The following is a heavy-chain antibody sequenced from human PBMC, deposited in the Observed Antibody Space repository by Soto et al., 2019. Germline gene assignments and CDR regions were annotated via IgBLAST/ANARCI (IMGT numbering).Heavy chain of an antibody. J-gene: IGHJ4*02. D-gene: IGHD2-8*01. CDR2: IIPIFGTA. CDR1: GGTFSSYA. Sequence: QVQLVQSGAEVKKPGSSVKVSCKASGGTFSSYAISWVRQAPGQGLEWMGGIIPIFGTANYAQKFQGRVTITADESTSTAYRELSRLRSEDTAVYYCSAHGRMVYATFDYWGQGTLVTVSS. CDR3: SAHGRMVYATFDY. V-gene: IGHV1-69*12.